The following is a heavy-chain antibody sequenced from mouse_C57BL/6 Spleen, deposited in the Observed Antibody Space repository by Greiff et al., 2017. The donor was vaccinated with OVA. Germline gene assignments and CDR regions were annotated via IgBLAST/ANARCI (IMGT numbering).Heavy chain of an antibody. CDR3: ARGGGSSFDY. V-gene: IGHV1-69*01. D-gene: IGHD1-1*01. Sequence: QVQLQQSGAELVMPGASVKLSRKASGYTFTSYWMHWVKQRPGQGLEWIGEIDPSDSYTNYNQKFKGKSTLTVDKSSSTAYMQLSSLTSEDSAVYYCARGGGSSFDYWGQGTTLTVSS. J-gene: IGHJ2*01. CDR1: GYTFTSYW. CDR2: IDPSDSYT.